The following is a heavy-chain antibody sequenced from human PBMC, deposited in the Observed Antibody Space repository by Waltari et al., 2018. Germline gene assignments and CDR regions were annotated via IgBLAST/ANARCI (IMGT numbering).Heavy chain of an antibody. V-gene: IGHV3-30*18. Sequence: VQLLESGGGLVQPGGSLRLSCAASGFTFSSYAMSWVRQAPGKGLEWVAVISYDGSNKYYADSVKGRFTISRDNSKNTLYLQMNSLRAEDTAVYYCAKDPSHSQGWELDYWGQGTLVTVSS. J-gene: IGHJ4*02. D-gene: IGHD1-26*01. CDR3: AKDPSHSQGWELDY. CDR2: ISYDGSNK. CDR1: GFTFSSYA.